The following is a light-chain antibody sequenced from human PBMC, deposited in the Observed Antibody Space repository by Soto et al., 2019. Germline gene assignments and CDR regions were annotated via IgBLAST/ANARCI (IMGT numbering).Light chain of an antibody. CDR1: SSDVGGYNY. CDR2: DVS. Sequence: QSALTQPASVSGSPGQSITISCTGTSSDVGGYNYVSWYQQHPGKAPKLMIYDVSNRPSGVSNRFSGSKSGNTASLTISGLQAEDEADSYCSSYTRSSFYVFGTGTKLTVL. V-gene: IGLV2-14*01. J-gene: IGLJ1*01. CDR3: SSYTRSSFYV.